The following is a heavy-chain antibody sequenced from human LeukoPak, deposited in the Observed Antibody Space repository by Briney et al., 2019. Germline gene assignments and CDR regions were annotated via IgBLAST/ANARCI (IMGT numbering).Heavy chain of an antibody. CDR2: SYYSGST. CDR1: GGSISSSSYY. CDR3: ATIAVAVTGTWLQYYYDSSGYYASAFDI. Sequence: PSETLSLTCTVSGGSISSSSYYWGWIRQPPGKGLEWIGSSYYSGSTYYNPSLKSRVTISVDTSKNQFSLKLSSVTAADTAVYYCATIAVAVTGTWLQYYYDSSGYYASAFDIWGQGTMVTVSS. V-gene: IGHV4-39*01. J-gene: IGHJ3*02. D-gene: IGHD3-22*01.